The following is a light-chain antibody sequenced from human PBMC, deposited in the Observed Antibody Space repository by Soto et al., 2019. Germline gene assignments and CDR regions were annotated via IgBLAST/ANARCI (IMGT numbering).Light chain of an antibody. J-gene: IGKJ1*01. CDR3: HQYDSSRT. V-gene: IGKV3-20*01. Sequence: EIVLTQSPGTLSLSPGERATLSCRASQTVTSTFLAWYQQKPGQAPRLLFYGASRRATGIPDRFSGSGSGTDFTLTITRLEPEDFAVYYCHQYDSSRTFGQGTKVEMK. CDR2: GAS. CDR1: QTVTSTF.